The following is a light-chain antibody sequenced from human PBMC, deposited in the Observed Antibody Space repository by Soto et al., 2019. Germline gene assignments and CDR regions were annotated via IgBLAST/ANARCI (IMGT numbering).Light chain of an antibody. CDR3: CSFAGTNSFV. Sequence: LTQPPSASGSPGQSVTISCTGTSSDVGGYNYVSWYQQRPGTAPKLIIYEVNKRPSGVPDRVFGSKSGNTASLTVSGLQAEDEADYYCCSFAGTNSFVFGTGTKVTVL. CDR2: EVN. CDR1: SSDVGGYNY. V-gene: IGLV2-8*01. J-gene: IGLJ1*01.